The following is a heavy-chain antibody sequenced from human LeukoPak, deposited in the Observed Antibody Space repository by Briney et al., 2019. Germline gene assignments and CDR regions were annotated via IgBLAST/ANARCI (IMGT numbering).Heavy chain of an antibody. CDR3: AKVVLLLTASDAFDF. J-gene: IGHJ3*01. V-gene: IGHV3-23*01. CDR2: ISGNYGST. Sequence: GGSLRLSCAAPGFTFSSNAMSWVRQAPGKGLEWVSTISGNYGSTYYADSVKGRFTISRENFKNTVFLRMNSLRAEDTAVYYCAKVVLLLTASDAFDFWGQGTKVTVSS. D-gene: IGHD2-21*02. CDR1: GFTFSSNA.